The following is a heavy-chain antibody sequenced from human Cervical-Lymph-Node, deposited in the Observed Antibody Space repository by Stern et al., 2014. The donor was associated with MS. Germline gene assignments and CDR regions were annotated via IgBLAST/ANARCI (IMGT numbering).Heavy chain of an antibody. V-gene: IGHV3-30*18. CDR1: GFTFSTYG. D-gene: IGHD6-19*01. CDR2: ISHDGSKK. CDR3: AKDRGSGWSLDY. Sequence: DQLVESGGGVVQPGGSLRLSCAGSGFTFSTYGMHWVRQAQGKGLEWVSLISHDGSKKYYVDSVKGRFTISRANSKNTMYVPMNSLRDEATAVYYCAKDRGSGWSLDYWGQGTLVIVSS. J-gene: IGHJ4*02.